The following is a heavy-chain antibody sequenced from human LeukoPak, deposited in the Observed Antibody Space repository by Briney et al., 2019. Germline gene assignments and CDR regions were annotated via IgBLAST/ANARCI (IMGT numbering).Heavy chain of an antibody. CDR3: ARQQVAYYYYYGMDV. CDR2: IYPGDSDT. Sequence: GESLKISCKGSGYSFTTYWIAWVRQLPGKGLEWMGIIYPGDSDTRYSPSFQGQVTISANKSISTAFLQWSSLKASDTAMYYCARQQVAYYYYYGMDVWGKGTTVTVSS. J-gene: IGHJ6*04. D-gene: IGHD2-15*01. V-gene: IGHV5-51*01. CDR1: GYSFTTYW.